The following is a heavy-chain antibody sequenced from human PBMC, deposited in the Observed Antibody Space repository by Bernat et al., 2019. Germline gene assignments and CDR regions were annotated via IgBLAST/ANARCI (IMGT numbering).Heavy chain of an antibody. J-gene: IGHJ4*02. D-gene: IGHD3-22*01. Sequence: EVQLLESGGGLVQPGGSLRLSCAASGFTFSSYAMSWVRQAPGKGLEWVSAISGSGGSTYYADSVKGRFTISRDNSKNTLYLQMNSLRAEDTAVYYCTTGLYYYDSSGYTDYWGQGTLVTVSS. V-gene: IGHV3-23*01. CDR3: TTGLYYYDSSGYTDY. CDR2: ISGSGGST. CDR1: GFTFSSYA.